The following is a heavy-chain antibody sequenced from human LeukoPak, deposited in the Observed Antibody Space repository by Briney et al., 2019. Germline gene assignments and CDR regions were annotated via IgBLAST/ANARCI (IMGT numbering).Heavy chain of an antibody. J-gene: IGHJ6*02. CDR2: TTGSGGST. CDR1: GFPFSIYA. D-gene: IGHD3-16*01. CDR3: ARDWTPASSLANYGLDV. V-gene: IGHV3-48*03. Sequence: GGSLRLSSVRSGFPFSIYAVNWVRPAPGKGLGWVSSTTGSGGSTHYAASVNGRFTVSRDNAKDSLFLHMNSLKVEDTAVYYCARDWTPASSLANYGLDVWGQGTTVIVSS.